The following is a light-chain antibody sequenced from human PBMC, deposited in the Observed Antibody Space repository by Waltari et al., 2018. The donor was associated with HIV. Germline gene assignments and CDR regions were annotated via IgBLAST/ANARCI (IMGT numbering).Light chain of an antibody. CDR2: EVS. Sequence: QSALTQPASGSGSPGQSITISCTGTRRDLGSYDLVTWYHQHPGKAPKVMIYEVSKRPSGVSNRFSGSKSGNTASLIISGLQAEDEADYYCCSYASGSTFVFGTGTKVTVL. V-gene: IGLV2-23*02. CDR1: RRDLGSYDL. J-gene: IGLJ1*01. CDR3: CSYASGSTFV.